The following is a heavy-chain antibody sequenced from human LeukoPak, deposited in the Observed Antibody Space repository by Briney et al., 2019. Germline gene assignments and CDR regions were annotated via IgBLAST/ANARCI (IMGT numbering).Heavy chain of an antibody. J-gene: IGHJ4*02. CDR2: IYHSGST. CDR1: GYSISSGYC. D-gene: IGHD3-22*01. Sequence: PSETLSLTCTVSGYSISSGYCWGWIRQPPGKGLEWIGSIYHSGSTNYNPSLKSRVTISVDTSKNQFSLKLSSVTAADTAVYYCARGVYYYDSSGYFIDYWGQGTLVTVSS. V-gene: IGHV4-38-2*02. CDR3: ARGVYYYDSSGYFIDY.